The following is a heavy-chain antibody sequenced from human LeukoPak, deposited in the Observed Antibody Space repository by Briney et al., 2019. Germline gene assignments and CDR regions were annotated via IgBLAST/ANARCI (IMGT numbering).Heavy chain of an antibody. CDR3: ARDTPDSSSLNGY. CDR1: GFTFSSYW. J-gene: IGHJ4*02. Sequence: SGGSLRLSCAASGFTFSSYWMSWVRQAPGKGLEWVANIKQDGSEKYYVDSVKGRFTISRDNAKNSLYLQMNSLRAEDTAVYYCARDTPDSSSLNGYWGQGALVTVSS. V-gene: IGHV3-7*03. D-gene: IGHD6-13*01. CDR2: IKQDGSEK.